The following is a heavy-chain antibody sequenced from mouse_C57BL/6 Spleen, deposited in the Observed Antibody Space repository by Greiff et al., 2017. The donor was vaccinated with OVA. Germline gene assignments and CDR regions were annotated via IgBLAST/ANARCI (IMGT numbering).Heavy chain of an antibody. CDR2: ISPGSGST. J-gene: IGHJ3*01. CDR1: GYTFTSYW. CDR3: AREGLYYYGSSYCAY. V-gene: IGHV1-55*01. D-gene: IGHD1-1*01. Sequence: VQLQQPGAELVKPGASVKMSCKASGYTFTSYWITWVKQRPGQGLEWIGDISPGSGSTNYNEKFKSKATLTVDTSSSTAYMQLSSLTSEDSAVYYCAREGLYYYGSSYCAYWGQGTLVTVSA.